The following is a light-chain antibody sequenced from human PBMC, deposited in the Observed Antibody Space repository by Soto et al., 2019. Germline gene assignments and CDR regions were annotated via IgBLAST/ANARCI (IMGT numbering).Light chain of an antibody. V-gene: IGKV3D-20*02. J-gene: IGKJ3*01. Sequence: EIVLTQSPGTLSLSPGKRATLSCRASQSVSSSYLAWYQQKPGQAPRLLIYGASIRATGIPARFSGSGSGTDFTLTISSLEPEDFAVYYCQQSSNWPLTFGPGTKVDIK. CDR1: QSVSSSY. CDR3: QQSSNWPLT. CDR2: GAS.